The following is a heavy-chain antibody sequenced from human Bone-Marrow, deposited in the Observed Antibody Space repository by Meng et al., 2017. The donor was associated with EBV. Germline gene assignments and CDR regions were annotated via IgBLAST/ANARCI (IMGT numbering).Heavy chain of an antibody. CDR1: GFSFSDYY. D-gene: IGHD6-13*01. V-gene: IGHV3-11*01. Sequence: QVQLVEYGGGLVKPGGAXXXXCAACGFSFSDYYMSWIRQAPGKGLEWVSYISSSGSTIYYADSVKGRFTISRDNAKNSLYLQMNSLRAEDTAVYYCARDEQQLGLPIPKYNWFDPWGQGTLVTVSS. CDR2: ISSSGSTI. CDR3: ARDEQQLGLPIPKYNWFDP. J-gene: IGHJ5*02.